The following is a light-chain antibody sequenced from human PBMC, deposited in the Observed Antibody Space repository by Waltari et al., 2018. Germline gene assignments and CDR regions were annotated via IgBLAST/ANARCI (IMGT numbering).Light chain of an antibody. CDR2: GAS. CDR3: QQYNNWPPMYT. CDR1: QSVSSN. Sequence: IVLTQSPAPLSVSPGSRATLSCRASQSVSSNFAWYQQKPGQAPRLLIYGASTRATGIPARFSGSGSGTEFTLTISSLQSEDFAVYYCQQYNNWPPMYTFGQGTKLEIK. V-gene: IGKV3-15*01. J-gene: IGKJ2*01.